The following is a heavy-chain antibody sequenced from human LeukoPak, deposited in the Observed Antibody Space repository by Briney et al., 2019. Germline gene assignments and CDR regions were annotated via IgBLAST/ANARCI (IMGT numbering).Heavy chain of an antibody. CDR3: ARERIWIQLWLRQYYFDY. V-gene: IGHV3-30*04. CDR2: ISYDGSNK. CDR1: GFTFSSYA. D-gene: IGHD5-18*01. J-gene: IGHJ4*02. Sequence: GGSLRLSCAASGFTFSSYAMHWVRQAPGKGLEWVAVISYDGSNKYYADSVKGRFTISRDNSENTLYLQMNSLRAEDTAVYYCARERIWIQLWLRQYYFDYWGQGTLVTVSS.